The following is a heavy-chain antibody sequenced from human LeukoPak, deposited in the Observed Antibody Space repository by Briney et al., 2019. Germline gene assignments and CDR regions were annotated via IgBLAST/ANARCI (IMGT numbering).Heavy chain of an antibody. CDR2: IQNDGSDK. Sequence: GGSLRLSCAASGINFRSSGMHWVRQAPGKGLEWVTFIQNDGSDKSYAASVQGRFTISRDNSKNTVYLHMNSLRADDTALYYSAREGGRAAPGRFDYWRQGTLLSVSS. CDR1: GINFRSSG. D-gene: IGHD6-13*01. J-gene: IGHJ4*02. V-gene: IGHV3-30*02. CDR3: AREGGRAAPGRFDY.